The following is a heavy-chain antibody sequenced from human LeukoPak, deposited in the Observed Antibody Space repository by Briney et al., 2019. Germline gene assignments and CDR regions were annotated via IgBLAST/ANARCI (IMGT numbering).Heavy chain of an antibody. CDR1: GFTFSSYS. CDR2: ISSSSSHI. D-gene: IGHD1-26*01. J-gene: IGHJ4*02. V-gene: IGHV3-21*01. Sequence: GGSLRLSCAASGFTFSSYSMNWVRQAPGKGPEWVSSISSSSSHIYYADSVKGRFTISRDNAKNSLYLQMNSLRAEDTAVYYCARDGIVGAGFDYWGQGTLVTVSS. CDR3: ARDGIVGAGFDY.